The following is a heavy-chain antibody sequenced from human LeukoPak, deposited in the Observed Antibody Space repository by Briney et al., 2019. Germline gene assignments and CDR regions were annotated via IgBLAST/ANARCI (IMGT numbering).Heavy chain of an antibody. CDR2: IYYSGST. D-gene: IGHD1-1*01. CDR3: ARVTGYMSEDYFDY. V-gene: IGHV4-59*01. J-gene: IGHJ4*02. Sequence: SETLSLTCTVSGGSINSYYWSWIRQPPGKGLEWIGYIYYSGSTNYNPSLKSRVTISVDTSKNQFSLRLSSVTAADTAVYYCARVTGYMSEDYFDYWGQGTLITVSS. CDR1: GGSINSYY.